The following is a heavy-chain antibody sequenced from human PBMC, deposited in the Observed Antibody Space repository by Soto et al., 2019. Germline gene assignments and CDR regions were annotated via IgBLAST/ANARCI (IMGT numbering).Heavy chain of an antibody. CDR3: ARDYGSGSYYTFDY. V-gene: IGHV4-4*07. J-gene: IGHJ4*02. CDR2: IYSSGST. D-gene: IGHD3-10*01. Sequence: SETLSLTCTVSGGSISYYYWNWIRQHAGKGLEWIGRIYSSGSTNYNPSLKSRVSMSIDTSKNQFSLKVRAVTAADTAVYYCARDYGSGSYYTFDYWGQGSQVTVSS. CDR1: GGSISYYY.